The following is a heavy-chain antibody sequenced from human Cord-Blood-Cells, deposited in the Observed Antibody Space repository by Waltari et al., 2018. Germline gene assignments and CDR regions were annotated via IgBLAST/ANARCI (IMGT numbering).Heavy chain of an antibody. Sequence: QVQLVESGGGVVQPGRSLRLSCAASVFTSSSYGMNWVRQAPGKGLEWVAVIWYDGSNKYYADSVKGRFTISRDNSKNTLYLQMNSLRAEDTAVYYCARDRFGTFFDYWGQGTLVTVSS. D-gene: IGHD3-16*01. J-gene: IGHJ4*02. CDR2: IWYDGSNK. V-gene: IGHV3-33*01. CDR1: VFTSSSYG. CDR3: ARDRFGTFFDY.